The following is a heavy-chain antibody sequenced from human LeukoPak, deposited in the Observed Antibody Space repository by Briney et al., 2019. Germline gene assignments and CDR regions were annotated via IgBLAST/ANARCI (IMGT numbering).Heavy chain of an antibody. Sequence: SETLSLTCTVSGYSITSAYYWGWIRQPPGKGLEWIGSFFLKGSTYYNPSLKSRVTISVDTSKNQFSLTLSSVTAADTAVYYCARRASGPNWFDPWGQGTLVTVSS. J-gene: IGHJ5*02. D-gene: IGHD3-3*01. CDR3: ARRASGPNWFDP. V-gene: IGHV4-38-2*02. CDR1: GYSITSAYY. CDR2: FFLKGST.